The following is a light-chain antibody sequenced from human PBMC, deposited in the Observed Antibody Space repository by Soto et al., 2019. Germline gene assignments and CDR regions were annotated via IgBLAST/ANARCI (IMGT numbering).Light chain of an antibody. CDR1: SGHSNYA. CDR3: QAWVTGIHI. CDR2: LNSDGSH. J-gene: IGLJ2*01. V-gene: IGLV4-69*01. Sequence: QLVLTQSPSASASLGASVKLTCTLSSGHSNYAIAWHQQQPEKGTRLLMKLNSDGSHSKGDAIPDRFSGSSSGAERYLTSSTLQSEDEADYYCQAWVTGIHIFGGGTKLTVL.